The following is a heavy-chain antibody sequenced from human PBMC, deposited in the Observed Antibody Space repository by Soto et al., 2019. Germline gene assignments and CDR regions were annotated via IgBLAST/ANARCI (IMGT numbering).Heavy chain of an antibody. V-gene: IGHV1-2*02. J-gene: IGHJ6*02. CDR3: ARKLELRGSYYYYYDMDV. D-gene: IGHD1-7*01. Sequence: GASVKVSCKASGYTFTDYYVHWVRQAPGQGLEWMGWINPNSGGTNYAQKFQGRVTMTRDTSISTAYMELSRLRSDDTAVYYCARKLELRGSYYYYYDMDVWGQGTTVTVSS. CDR1: GYTFTDYY. CDR2: INPNSGGT.